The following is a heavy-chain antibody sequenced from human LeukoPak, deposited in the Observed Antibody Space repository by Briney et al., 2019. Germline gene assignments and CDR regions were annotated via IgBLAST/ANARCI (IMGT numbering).Heavy chain of an antibody. D-gene: IGHD3-3*01. Sequence: GGSLRLSCAASGFTFSSYSMNWVRQAPGKGLEWVSSISSSSSYIYYADSVKGRFTISRDNAKNSLYLQMNSLRAEDTAMYYCARDTSLITIFGVVIDYFDYWGQGTLVTVSS. V-gene: IGHV3-21*01. J-gene: IGHJ4*02. CDR3: ARDTSLITIFGVVIDYFDY. CDR2: ISSSSSYI. CDR1: GFTFSSYS.